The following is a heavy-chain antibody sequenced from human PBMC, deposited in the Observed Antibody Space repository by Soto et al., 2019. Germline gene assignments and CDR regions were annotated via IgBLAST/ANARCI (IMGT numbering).Heavy chain of an antibody. CDR3: ARGSSWSDPYNWFDP. V-gene: IGHV4-59*01. CDR1: GGSISSYY. J-gene: IGHJ5*02. CDR2: IYYSGST. Sequence: KSSETLSLTCTVSGGSISSYYWSWIRQPPGKGLEWIGYIYYSGSTNYNPSLKSRVTISVDTSKNQFSLKLSSVTAADTAVYYCARGSSWSDPYNWFDPWGQGTLVTV. D-gene: IGHD6-13*01.